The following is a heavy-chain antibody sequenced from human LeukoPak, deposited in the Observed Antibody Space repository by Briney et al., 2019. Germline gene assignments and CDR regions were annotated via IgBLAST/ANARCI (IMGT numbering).Heavy chain of an antibody. V-gene: IGHV4-59*01. D-gene: IGHD6-6*01. CDR1: GVSINKYY. CDR3: ARRRVDYSSSDHAFDI. CDR2: IYYSGST. Sequence: SETLSLTCTVSGVSINKYYWSWIRQPPGKGLEWIGDIYYSGSTDHNPSFKSRVTISVDTSKRQFSLKLTSMTSADTAVYYCARRRVDYSSSDHAFDIWGQGTMVTVSS. J-gene: IGHJ3*02.